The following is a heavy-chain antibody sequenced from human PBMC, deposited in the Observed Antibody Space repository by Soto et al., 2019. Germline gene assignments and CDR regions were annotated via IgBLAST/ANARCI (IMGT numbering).Heavy chain of an antibody. CDR1: GYPVTAYY. D-gene: IGHD3-3*01. J-gene: IGHJ3*02. V-gene: IGHV1-2*02. CDR2: INPATGAA. Sequence: QLHLVQSGAVVKKPGASVTVSCSASGYPVTAYYMHWVRQAPGRGLEWMGGINPATGAAKYTQTFRGRVTMARDTSPSTVFIELSGLTSEDTAVFYCSRGGGVGVAGSAAFDMWGQGTLVTVSS. CDR3: SRGGGVGVAGSAAFDM.